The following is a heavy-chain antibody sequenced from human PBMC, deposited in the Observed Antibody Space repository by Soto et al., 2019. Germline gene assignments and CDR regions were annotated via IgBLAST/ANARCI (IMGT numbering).Heavy chain of an antibody. Sequence: QVQLVQSGAEVKKPGASVKVSCKASGYTFTGYYMHWVRQAPGQGLEWMGWINPNSGGTNYAQKFKGRATTTRDTSISTAYMRQIRLRSHYTAVYYCARGHSTFGYYGMDVWGQGTTVTVSS. J-gene: IGHJ6*02. CDR3: ARGHSTFGYYGMDV. D-gene: IGHD2-2*01. CDR2: INPNSGGT. CDR1: GYTFTGYY. V-gene: IGHV1-2*02.